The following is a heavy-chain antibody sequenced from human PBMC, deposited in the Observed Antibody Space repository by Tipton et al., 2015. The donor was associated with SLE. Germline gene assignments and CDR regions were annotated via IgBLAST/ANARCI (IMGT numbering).Heavy chain of an antibody. V-gene: IGHV4-59*02. J-gene: IGHJ4*02. CDR2: IYYTGTT. Sequence: LRLSCTVSGVSVTNYYWSWIRQPPGKGLEWIGYIYYTGTTSYNPSLKRRLIMTVDTSENQFSLKLSSVTAADTAVYYCARAPDYWGQGIMVAVSS. CDR3: ARAPDY. CDR1: GVSVTNYY.